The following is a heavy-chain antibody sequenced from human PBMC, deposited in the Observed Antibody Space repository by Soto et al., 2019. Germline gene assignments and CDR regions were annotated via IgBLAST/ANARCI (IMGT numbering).Heavy chain of an antibody. V-gene: IGHV3-23*01. CDR3: AKLSARDYGDQMDC. CDR2: ISGTGDNT. Sequence: EVQLLESGGGLVQPGGSLRLSCAASGFAFSTYAMSWVRQAPGKGLEWVSSISGTGDNTYYADSVKGRFTFSRDNSKNTLCLQVNSLRVEDTAVYYCAKLSARDYGDQMDCWGQGTLVTVSS. J-gene: IGHJ4*02. D-gene: IGHD4-17*01. CDR1: GFAFSTYA.